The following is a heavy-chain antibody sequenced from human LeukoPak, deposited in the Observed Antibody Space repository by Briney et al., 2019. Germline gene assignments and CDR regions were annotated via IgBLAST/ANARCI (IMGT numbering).Heavy chain of an antibody. CDR1: GFTFTSYW. Sequence: GGSLRLSCAASGFTFTSYWMNWVRQAPGKGLEWVANIKQDESEKYYVDSVKGRFTITRDNAKNSLYLQMNSLRPDDTAFYYCAKATGDWYFDLWGRGTLVTVSS. CDR3: AKATGDWYFDL. J-gene: IGHJ2*01. CDR2: IKQDESEK. D-gene: IGHD7-27*01. V-gene: IGHV3-7*03.